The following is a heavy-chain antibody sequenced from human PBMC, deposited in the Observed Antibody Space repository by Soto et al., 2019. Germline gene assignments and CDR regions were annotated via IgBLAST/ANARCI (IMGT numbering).Heavy chain of an antibody. D-gene: IGHD6-19*01. CDR2: IYSGGST. J-gene: IGHJ4*02. CDR3: ARNEDSSGWYY. Sequence: PGGSLRLSCAASGFTVSSNYMSWVRQAPGKGLEWVSVIYSGGSTYYADSVKGRFTISRDNSKNTLYLQMNSLRAEDTAVYYCARNEDSSGWYYWGQGTLVTVSS. CDR1: GFTVSSNY. V-gene: IGHV3-53*01.